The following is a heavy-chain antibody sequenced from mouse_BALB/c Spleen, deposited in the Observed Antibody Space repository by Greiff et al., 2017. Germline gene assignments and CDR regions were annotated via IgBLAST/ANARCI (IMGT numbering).Heavy chain of an antibody. CDR2: ISRGGST. D-gene: IGHD1-1*01. Sequence: EVKLMESGGGLVKPGGSLKLSCAASGFTFSSYALSWVRQTPEKRLEWVASISRGGSTYYPDSVKGRFTISRDNARNILYLQMSSLRSEDTAMYYCARGGSSSFAYWGQGTLVTVSA. CDR3: ARGGSSSFAY. J-gene: IGHJ3*01. V-gene: IGHV5-6-5*01. CDR1: GFTFSSYA.